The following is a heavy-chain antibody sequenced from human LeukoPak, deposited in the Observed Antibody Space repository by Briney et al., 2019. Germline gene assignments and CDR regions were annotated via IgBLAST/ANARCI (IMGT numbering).Heavy chain of an antibody. V-gene: IGHV3-7*01. D-gene: IGHD1-14*01. CDR1: GFTFSTYW. Sequence: PGGSLRLSCAVSGFTFSTYWMSWVRQAPGKGLEWVGNIKEDGSEKYYVESMKGRFTISRDNAKNSLYLQMNSLRVEDTAVYYCARDSFETDIDYWGQGTLVTVSS. J-gene: IGHJ4*02. CDR3: ARDSFETDIDY. CDR2: IKEDGSEK.